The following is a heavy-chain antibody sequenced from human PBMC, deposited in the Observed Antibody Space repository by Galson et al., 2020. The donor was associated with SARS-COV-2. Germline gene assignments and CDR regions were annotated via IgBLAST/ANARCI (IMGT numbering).Heavy chain of an antibody. CDR2: IIPIFGTA. V-gene: IGHV1-69*13. CDR3: ARTTPYDSSGYYLDY. CDR1: GGTFSSYA. J-gene: IGHJ4*02. Sequence: SVKVSCQASGGTFSSYAISWVRQAPGQGLEWMGGIIPIFGTANYAQKFQGRVTITADESTSTAYMELSSLRSEDTAVYYCARTTPYDSSGYYLDYWGQGTLVTVSS. D-gene: IGHD3-22*01.